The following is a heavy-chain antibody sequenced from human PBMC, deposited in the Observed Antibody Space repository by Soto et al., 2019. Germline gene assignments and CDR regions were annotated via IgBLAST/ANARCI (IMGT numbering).Heavy chain of an antibody. J-gene: IGHJ4*02. CDR1: GYTFTSYD. Sequence: ASVKVSCKASGYTFTSYDINWVRQATGQGLEWMGWMNPNSGNTGYAQKFQGRVTMTTDTSTSTAYMELRSLRSDDTAVYYCARQNCGGDCYSDYWGQGTLVTVSS. CDR3: ARQNCGGDCYSDY. D-gene: IGHD2-21*02. V-gene: IGHV1-8*01. CDR2: MNPNSGNT.